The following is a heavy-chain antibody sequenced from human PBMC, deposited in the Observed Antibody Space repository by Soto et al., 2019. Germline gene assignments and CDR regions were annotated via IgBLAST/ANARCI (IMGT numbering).Heavy chain of an antibody. V-gene: IGHV3-48*01. D-gene: IGHD5-12*01. Sequence: GGSLRLSCAASGFTFSTYSMNWVRQAPGKGLEWVSYISSSSTTIYYADSVKGRFTISRDNAKNSLYLQMNSLRAEDTAVYYCARVVATTQLDFWGQGTLVTVSS. J-gene: IGHJ4*02. CDR1: GFTFSTYS. CDR2: ISSSSTTI. CDR3: ARVVATTQLDF.